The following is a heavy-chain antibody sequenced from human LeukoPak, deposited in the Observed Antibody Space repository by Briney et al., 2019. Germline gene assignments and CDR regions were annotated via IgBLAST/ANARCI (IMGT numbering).Heavy chain of an antibody. D-gene: IGHD5-12*01. Sequence: PSETLSLTCTVSGASISSYYWSWIRQPPGRGLEWIGYIFYSESINYNPSLKSRLTISVDTSKNQFSLHLNSVTAADTAVYYCAGDKSGYAGFGYWGQGTLVTVSS. J-gene: IGHJ4*02. CDR2: IFYSESI. CDR1: GASISSYY. CDR3: AGDKSGYAGFGY. V-gene: IGHV4-59*01.